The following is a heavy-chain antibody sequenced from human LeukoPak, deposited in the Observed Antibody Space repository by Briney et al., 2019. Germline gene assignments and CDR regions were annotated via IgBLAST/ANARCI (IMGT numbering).Heavy chain of an antibody. Sequence: PGGSLRLSCAASGFTFSDHYMDWVRQAPGKGLEWVARIRKNTNGYTTEYAASVKGRFTISRDDSINSLSLQMNSLKTEDTAVYYCARGGVTTGNHYDMDVWGKGTTVTVSS. J-gene: IGHJ6*03. CDR3: ARGGVTTGNHYDMDV. D-gene: IGHD4-11*01. CDR2: IRKNTNGYTT. V-gene: IGHV3-72*01. CDR1: GFTFSDHY.